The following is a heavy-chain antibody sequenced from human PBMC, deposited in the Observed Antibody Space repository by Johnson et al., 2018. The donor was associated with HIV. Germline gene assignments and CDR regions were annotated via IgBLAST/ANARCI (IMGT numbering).Heavy chain of an antibody. CDR1: GFTFSSYW. CDR2: IKQDGSEK. J-gene: IGHJ3*02. CDR3: AREGPPRAFDI. Sequence: VQLVESGGGLVQPGGSLRLSCAASGFTFSSYWMSWVRQAPGKGLEWVANIKQDGSEKYYVDSVKGRFTISRDNSKNTLYLQMNSLRAEDTAVYYCAREGPPRAFDIWGQGTIVTVSS. V-gene: IGHV3-7*01.